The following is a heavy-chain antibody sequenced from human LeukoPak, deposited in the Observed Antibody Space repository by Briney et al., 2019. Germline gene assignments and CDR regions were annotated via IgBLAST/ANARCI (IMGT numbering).Heavy chain of an antibody. CDR3: AKDGGDIVVVPAAKDAFDI. Sequence: GGSLRLSCAASGFTFSSYAMSWVRQAPGKGLEWVSAISGSGGSTYYADSVKGRFTISRDNSKNTLYLQMNSLRAEDTAVYYCAKDGGDIVVVPAAKDAFDIWGQGTMVTVSS. D-gene: IGHD2-2*01. V-gene: IGHV3-23*01. CDR1: GFTFSSYA. J-gene: IGHJ3*02. CDR2: ISGSGGST.